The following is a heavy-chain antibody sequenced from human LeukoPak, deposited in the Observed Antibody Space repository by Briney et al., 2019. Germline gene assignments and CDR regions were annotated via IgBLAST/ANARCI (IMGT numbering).Heavy chain of an antibody. V-gene: IGHV1-2*02. D-gene: IGHD1-26*01. CDR2: INPNSGGT. Sequence: ASVKVSCKASGYSFTDKYMHWVRRAPGQGLEWMGWINPNSGGTNYAQKFQGRVTMTRDTSISTAYMELSRLRSDDTAVYYCARNSGGYYGGATYYFDYWGQGTLVTVSS. CDR3: ARNSGGYYGGATYYFDY. J-gene: IGHJ4*02. CDR1: GYSFTDKY.